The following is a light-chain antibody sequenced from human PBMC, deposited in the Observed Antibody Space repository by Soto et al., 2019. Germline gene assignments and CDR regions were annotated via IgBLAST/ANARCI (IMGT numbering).Light chain of an antibody. V-gene: IGLV1-40*01. Sequence: QSVLTQPPSVSGAPGQRVTISCTGSSSNIGAGHDVHWYQQIPETAPKLLVSANTNRPSGVPDRFSGSNSSTSASLSITGLQAEDEADYYCQSFDSSLDGWVFGGGTKLTVL. CDR2: ANT. CDR3: QSFDSSLDGWV. CDR1: SSNIGAGHD. J-gene: IGLJ3*02.